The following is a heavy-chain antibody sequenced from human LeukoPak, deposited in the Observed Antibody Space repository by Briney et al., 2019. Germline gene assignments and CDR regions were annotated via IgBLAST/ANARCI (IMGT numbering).Heavy chain of an antibody. J-gene: IGHJ4*02. CDR1: GFTFSSYA. CDR3: AKRLAGYDILTGYYIEYYFDY. Sequence: GGSLRLSCAASGFTFSSYAIHRVRQAPGKGLEWVAFIQYDGSDKYYADSVKGRFTISRDNSKNTLYLQMNSLRAEDTAVYYCAKRLAGYDILTGYYIEYYFDYWGQGTLVTVSS. D-gene: IGHD3-9*01. CDR2: IQYDGSDK. V-gene: IGHV3-30*02.